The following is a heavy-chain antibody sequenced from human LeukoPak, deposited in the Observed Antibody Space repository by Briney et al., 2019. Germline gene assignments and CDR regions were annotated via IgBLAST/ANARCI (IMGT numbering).Heavy chain of an antibody. CDR1: GGSISSGDYY. V-gene: IGHV4-30-4*01. D-gene: IGHD6-19*01. CDR3: ARGSYDGGSGWGRFDF. CDR2: IYYSGNT. Sequence: SETLSLSCTVSGGSISSGDYYWSWIRQPPGKGLEWIGYIYYSGNTYYNPSLNSRLTISLDTSKDQFSLKLTSVTAADTAVYYCARGSYDGGSGWGRFDFWGQGTLVTVSS. J-gene: IGHJ4*02.